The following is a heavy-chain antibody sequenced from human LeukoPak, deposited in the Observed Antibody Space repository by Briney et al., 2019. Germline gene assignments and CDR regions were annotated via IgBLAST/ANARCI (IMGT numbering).Heavy chain of an antibody. CDR3: AASSGVTLGRF. V-gene: IGHV4-31*03. J-gene: IGHJ4*02. D-gene: IGHD3-16*01. CDR2: IYHTGIT. CDR1: GGSIGSGTHY. Sequence: RSSETLSLTCTVSGGSIGSGTHYYNWIRQHPGKGLEWIGYIYHTGITSYNPSLKSRVIMSVDTSINQVSLKLSSLTAADTAVYYCAASSGVTLGRFWGQGTLVSVSS.